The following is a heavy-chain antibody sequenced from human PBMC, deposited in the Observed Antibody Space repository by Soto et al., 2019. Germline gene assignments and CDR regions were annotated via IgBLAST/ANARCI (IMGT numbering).Heavy chain of an antibody. CDR2: IYYSGST. Sequence: SETLSLTCTVSGGSISSYYWSWIRQPPGKGLEWIGYIYYSGSTNYNPSLKSRVTISVDTSKNQFSLKLSSVTAADTAVYYCARDPGYCSGGSCYGDAFDIWGQGTMVTVSS. CDR3: ARDPGYCSGGSCYGDAFDI. V-gene: IGHV4-59*01. J-gene: IGHJ3*02. CDR1: GGSISSYY. D-gene: IGHD2-15*01.